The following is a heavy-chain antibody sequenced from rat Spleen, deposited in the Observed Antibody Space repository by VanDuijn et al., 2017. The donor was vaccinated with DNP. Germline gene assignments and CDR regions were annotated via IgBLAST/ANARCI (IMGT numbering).Heavy chain of an antibody. CDR2: ITNSGGSI. Sequence: VQLKESGPGLVQPSQTLSLTCTVSGFSLTSHGVSWVRQAPTKGLEWVASITNSGGSIYYRDSVKGRFTISRDNAKTTLYLQMDSLRSEDTATYYCTTDNSGLNWFAFWGQATLVTVSS. CDR3: TTDNSGLNWFAF. CDR1: GFSLTSHG. J-gene: IGHJ3*01. V-gene: IGHV5-19*01. D-gene: IGHD4-3*01.